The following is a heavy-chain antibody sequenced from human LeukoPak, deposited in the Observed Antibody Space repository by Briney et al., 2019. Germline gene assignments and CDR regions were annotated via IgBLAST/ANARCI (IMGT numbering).Heavy chain of an antibody. CDR2: IYTGGST. Sequence: SETLSLTCTVSGGSISSYYWSWIRQPAGKGLEWIGRIYTGGSTNCNPSLKSRVAMSIDTSKNQFSLKLSSVTAADTAVYYCAREPYSGSIDYWGQGTLVTVSS. V-gene: IGHV4-4*07. CDR1: GGSISSYY. CDR3: AREPYSGSIDY. J-gene: IGHJ4*02. D-gene: IGHD1-26*01.